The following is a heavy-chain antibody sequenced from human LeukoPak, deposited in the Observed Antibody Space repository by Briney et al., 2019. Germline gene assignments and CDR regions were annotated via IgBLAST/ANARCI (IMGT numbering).Heavy chain of an antibody. D-gene: IGHD2-2*02. V-gene: IGHV4-61*02. Sequence: PSETLSLTCTVSGGSISSGGYYWNWIRQPAGKGLEWIGRIYTSGSTNYNPSLKSRVTISLDTSKNHFSLNLSSVTAADTAVYYCARDAGYCSRTSCFTFWGQGTLVTVSS. CDR2: IYTSGST. CDR1: GGSISSGGYY. CDR3: ARDAGYCSRTSCFTF. J-gene: IGHJ4*02.